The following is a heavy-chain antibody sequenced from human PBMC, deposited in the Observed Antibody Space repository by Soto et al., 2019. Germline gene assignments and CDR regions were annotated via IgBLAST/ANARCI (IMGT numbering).Heavy chain of an antibody. V-gene: IGHV1-69*13. D-gene: IGHD4-17*01. CDR3: ARGSYGDYHYWYFDL. Sequence: SXKVSYQASGGTXSSYAISWVRQAPGQGLEWMGGIIPIFGTANYAQKFQGRVTITADESTSKAYMELSSMRSEDTAVYYCARGSYGDYHYWYFDLWGRGTLVTVSS. CDR1: GGTXSSYA. J-gene: IGHJ2*01. CDR2: IIPIFGTA.